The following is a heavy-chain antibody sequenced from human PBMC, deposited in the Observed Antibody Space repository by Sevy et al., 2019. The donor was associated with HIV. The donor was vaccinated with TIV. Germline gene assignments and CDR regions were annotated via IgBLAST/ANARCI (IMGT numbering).Heavy chain of an antibody. Sequence: GGSLRLSCAASGFTFSSYSMNWVRQAPGKGLEWVSSISSSSSYIYYADSWQGRLTISRDNAKNSLYLQMNSLRAEDTAVYYCARGYCTGGVCSYIGGDFDYWGQGTLVTVSS. J-gene: IGHJ4*02. V-gene: IGHV3-21*01. CDR2: ISSSSSYI. CDR1: GFTFSSYS. D-gene: IGHD2-8*02. CDR3: ARGYCTGGVCSYIGGDFDY.